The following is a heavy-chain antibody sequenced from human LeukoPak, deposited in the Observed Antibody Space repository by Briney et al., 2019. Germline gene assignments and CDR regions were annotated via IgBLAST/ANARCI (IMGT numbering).Heavy chain of an antibody. CDR2: IYYSGST. V-gene: IGHV4-59*08. J-gene: IGHJ6*02. CDR3: ASTLVVPAAMGPRGGGMDV. Sequence: SETLSLTCTVSGGSISSYYWSWIRQPPGKGLEWIGYIYYSGSTNYIPSLKSRVTISVDTSKNQFSLKLSSVTAADTAVYYCASTLVVPAAMGPRGGGMDVWGQGTTVTVSS. D-gene: IGHD2-2*01. CDR1: GGSISSYY.